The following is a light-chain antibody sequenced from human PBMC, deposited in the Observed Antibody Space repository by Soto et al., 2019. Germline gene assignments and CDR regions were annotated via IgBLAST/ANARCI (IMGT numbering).Light chain of an antibody. J-gene: IGKJ4*01. CDR3: QQSYSSPLT. V-gene: IGKV1-39*01. CDR2: AAS. CDR1: QSISSY. Sequence: DIQMTQSPSSLSASVGDRVTITCRASQSISSYLNWYQQKPGKAPKLLIYAASSLQSGVPSRFSGSESGTDLPLTIGSLLPEDFATYYCQQSYSSPLTFGGGTKVEIK.